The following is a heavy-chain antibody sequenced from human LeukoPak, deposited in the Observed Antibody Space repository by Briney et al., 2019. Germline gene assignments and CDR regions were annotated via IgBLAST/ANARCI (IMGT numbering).Heavy chain of an antibody. V-gene: IGHV3-48*01. CDR3: ARLSYWVFEI. CDR1: GFTLSSYN. Sequence: GGSMRLSCAASGFTLSSYNMNWVRQAPGKGLEWISYISTISSTIHYADSVKGRATISRDNAKNSLFLEMNSLRAEDTAVYFCARLSYWVFEIWGQGTMVTVSS. J-gene: IGHJ3*02. D-gene: IGHD2-21*01. CDR2: ISTISSTI.